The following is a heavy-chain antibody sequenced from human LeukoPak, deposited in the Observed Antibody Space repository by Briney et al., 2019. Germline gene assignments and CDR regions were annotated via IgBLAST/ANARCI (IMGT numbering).Heavy chain of an antibody. CDR1: GFTFSSYA. CDR2: ISGSGGST. CDR3: AKALHNRVAFDI. J-gene: IGHJ3*02. V-gene: IGHV3-23*01. D-gene: IGHD1-14*01. Sequence: PGGSLRLSCVASGFTFSSYAMSWVRQAPGKGLEWVSAISGSGGSTYYADSVKGRFTISRDNPKNTLYLQMNSLRAEDTAVYYCAKALHNRVAFDIWGQGTMVTVSS.